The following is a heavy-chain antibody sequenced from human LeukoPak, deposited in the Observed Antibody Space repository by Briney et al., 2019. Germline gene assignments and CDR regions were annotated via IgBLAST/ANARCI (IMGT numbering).Heavy chain of an antibody. CDR3: ARLYYYGSGSYYSYYYYYMDV. Sequence: SETLSLTCAVYGGSVTNYYWSWIRQPPGKGLEWIGEINHSGSTNYNPSLKSRVTISVDTSKNQFSLKLSSVTAADTAVYYCARLYYYGSGSYYSYYYYYMDVWGKGTTVTISS. CDR2: INHSGST. CDR1: GGSVTNYY. D-gene: IGHD3-10*01. J-gene: IGHJ6*03. V-gene: IGHV4-34*01.